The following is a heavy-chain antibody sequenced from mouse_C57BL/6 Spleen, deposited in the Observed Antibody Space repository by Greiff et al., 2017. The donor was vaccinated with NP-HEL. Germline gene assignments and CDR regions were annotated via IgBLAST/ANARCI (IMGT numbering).Heavy chain of an antibody. V-gene: IGHV1-52*01. CDR3: ARAMDY. Sequence: QVQLQQPGAELVRPGSSVKLSCKASGYPFTSYWMHWVKQRPIQGLEWIGNIDPSDSETNYNQKFKDKATLTVDKSSSTAYMQLSSLTSEDSAVYYCARAMDYWGQGTSVTVSS. CDR1: GYPFTSYW. J-gene: IGHJ4*01. CDR2: IDPSDSET.